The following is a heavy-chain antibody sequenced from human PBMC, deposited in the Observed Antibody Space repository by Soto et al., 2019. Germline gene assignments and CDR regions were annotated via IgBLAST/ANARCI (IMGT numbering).Heavy chain of an antibody. D-gene: IGHD2-15*01. CDR2: ISGSGGST. Sequence: PGGSLRLSCAASGFTFSSYAMGWVRQAPGKGLEWVSAISGSGGSTYYADSVKGRFTISRDNSKNTLYLQMNSLRAEDTAVYYCASALTRGILFDYWGQGTLVTVSS. J-gene: IGHJ4*02. V-gene: IGHV3-23*01. CDR1: GFTFSSYA. CDR3: ASALTRGILFDY.